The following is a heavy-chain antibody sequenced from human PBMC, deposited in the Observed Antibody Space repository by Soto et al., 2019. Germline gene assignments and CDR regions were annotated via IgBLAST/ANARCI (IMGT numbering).Heavy chain of an antibody. D-gene: IGHD2-21*02. V-gene: IGHV4-34*01. J-gene: IGHJ5*02. CDR3: AREHIVVVTVILNWFDP. Sequence: SETLSLTCAVYGGSFSGYYWSWIRQPPGKGLEWIGEINHSGSTNYNPSLKSRVTISVDTSKNQFSLKLSSVTAADTAVYYCAREHIVVVTVILNWFDPWGQGTLVAVPS. CDR1: GGSFSGYY. CDR2: INHSGST.